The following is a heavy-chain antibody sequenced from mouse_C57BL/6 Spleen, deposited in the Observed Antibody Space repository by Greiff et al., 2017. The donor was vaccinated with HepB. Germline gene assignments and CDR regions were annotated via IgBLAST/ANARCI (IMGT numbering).Heavy chain of an antibody. J-gene: IGHJ2*01. D-gene: IGHD1-1*01. V-gene: IGHV1-55*01. CDR3: AREYYGSSPYFDY. CDR2: IYPGSGST. CDR1: GYTFTSYW. Sequence: QVQLQQPGAELVKPGASVKMSCKASGYTFTSYWITWVKQRPGQVLEWIGDIYPGSGSTNYNEKFKSKATLTVDTSSSTAYMQLSSLTSEDSAVYYCAREYYGSSPYFDYWGQGTTLTVSS.